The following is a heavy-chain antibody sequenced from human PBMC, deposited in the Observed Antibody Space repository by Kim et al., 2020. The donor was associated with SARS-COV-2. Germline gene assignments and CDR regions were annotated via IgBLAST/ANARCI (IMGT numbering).Heavy chain of an antibody. V-gene: IGHV3-48*02. D-gene: IGHD3-22*01. CDR3: ARGQTYYYDSSGYYY. Sequence: GGSLRLSCAASGFTFSSYSMNWVRQAPGKGLEWVSYISSSSSTIYYADSVKGRFTISRDNAKNSLYLQMNSLRDQDTAVYYCARGQTYYYDSSGYYYWGQGTLVTVSS. CDR1: GFTFSSYS. J-gene: IGHJ4*02. CDR2: ISSSSSTI.